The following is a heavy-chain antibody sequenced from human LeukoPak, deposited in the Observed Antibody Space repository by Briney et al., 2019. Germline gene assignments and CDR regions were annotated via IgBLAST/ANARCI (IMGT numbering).Heavy chain of an antibody. CDR3: ARLAYSSGWSDY. CDR1: GFTFSTHA. J-gene: IGHJ4*02. CDR2: IWFDGKTT. V-gene: IGHV3-33*01. D-gene: IGHD6-19*01. Sequence: GGSLRLSCAASGFTFSTHAMHWVRQAPAKGLEWVAMIWFDGKTTYYVNSVKGRFTISRDNAKNSLYLQMNSLGAEDTAVYHCARLAYSSGWSDYWGQGTLVTVSS.